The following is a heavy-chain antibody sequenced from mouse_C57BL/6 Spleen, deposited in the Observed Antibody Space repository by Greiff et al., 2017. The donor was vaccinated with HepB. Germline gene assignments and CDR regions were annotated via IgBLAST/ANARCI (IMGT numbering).Heavy chain of an antibody. CDR1: GYTFTSYW. CDR3: ARSPLTTVNSFAY. D-gene: IGHD1-1*01. V-gene: IGHV1-50*01. CDR2: IDPSDSYT. J-gene: IGHJ3*01. Sequence: QVQLQQPGAELVKPGASVKLSCKASGYTFTSYWMQWVKQRPGQGLEWIGEIDPSDSYTNYNQKFKGKATLTVEKSSSTAYMQLSSLTSEDSAVYYCARSPLTTVNSFAYWGQGTLVTVSA.